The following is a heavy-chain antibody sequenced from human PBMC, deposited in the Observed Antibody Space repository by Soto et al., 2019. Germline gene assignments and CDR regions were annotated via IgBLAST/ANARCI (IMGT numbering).Heavy chain of an antibody. Sequence: QVQLQASGPGLVKPSETLSLTCTVSGASMNSYHWSWIRQPAGKGLEWIGHIHSSGSTNYNPSLKSRVTMSVDTSKNQFYLRLMSLTAADTAVYYCARDQGVAAAGITWFDPWGQGSLVTVSS. CDR2: IHSSGST. V-gene: IGHV4-4*07. CDR3: ARDQGVAAAGITWFDP. J-gene: IGHJ5*02. CDR1: GASMNSYH. D-gene: IGHD6-13*01.